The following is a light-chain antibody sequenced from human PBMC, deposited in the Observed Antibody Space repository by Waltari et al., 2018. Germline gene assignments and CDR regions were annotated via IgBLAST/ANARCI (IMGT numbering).Light chain of an antibody. Sequence: EIVMTQSPATLSVSPGERATLSCWASQSVSSNLAWYQQKPGQAPRLLIYRASTRATDIPARFSGSGSGTEFTLTISSLQSEDFAVYYCQQYNNWPLTFGGGTKVEIK. J-gene: IGKJ4*01. V-gene: IGKV3-15*01. CDR1: QSVSSN. CDR2: RAS. CDR3: QQYNNWPLT.